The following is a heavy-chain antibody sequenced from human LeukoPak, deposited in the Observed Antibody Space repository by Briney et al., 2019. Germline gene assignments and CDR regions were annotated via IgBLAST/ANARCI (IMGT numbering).Heavy chain of an antibody. V-gene: IGHV3-64*01. Sequence: PGGSLRLSCVGSEFTFSNYVMHWVRQAPGKGLEYVSSISFGGDSIYYANSVKGRFAISRDNSKNTLFLQMGSLRPDDTGVYFCATSGRRYYEWLPPDAFDIWGQGTMVSVSS. CDR2: ISFGGDSI. D-gene: IGHD3-9*01. CDR3: ATSGRRYYEWLPPDAFDI. CDR1: EFTFSNYV. J-gene: IGHJ3*02.